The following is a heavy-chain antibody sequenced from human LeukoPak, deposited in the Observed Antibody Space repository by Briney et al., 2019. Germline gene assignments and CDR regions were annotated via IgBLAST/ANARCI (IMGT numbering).Heavy chain of an antibody. J-gene: IGHJ4*02. Sequence: GGSLRLSCAASGFTFSDYAMTWVRHAPGKGLEWVSGISDSGSKTYYADSVQGRFTISRDNSKNSLFLEMNSLRAEDTAVYYCGKEEFGELVIGYWGQGILVTVTS. CDR1: GFTFSDYA. CDR2: ISDSGSKT. CDR3: GKEEFGELVIGY. D-gene: IGHD3-10*01. V-gene: IGHV3-23*01.